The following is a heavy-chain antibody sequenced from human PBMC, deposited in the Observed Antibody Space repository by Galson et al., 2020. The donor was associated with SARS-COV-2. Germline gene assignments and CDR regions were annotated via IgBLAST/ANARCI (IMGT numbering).Heavy chain of an antibody. CDR1: GYSVSTTHY. D-gene: IGHD2-21*02. Sequence: SQTLPLTCAVSGYSVSTTHYWGWARLAPGKGLEWIGSIYPNGRTYYTPSLERRVTNSVDTSRNQFSLTLASVTAADTAFYYCARQVVNMIVLVTVPVWFFDLWGRGTLVTVSS. J-gene: IGHJ2*01. CDR3: ARQVVNMIVLVTVPVWFFDL. CDR2: IYPNGRT. V-gene: IGHV4-38-2*01.